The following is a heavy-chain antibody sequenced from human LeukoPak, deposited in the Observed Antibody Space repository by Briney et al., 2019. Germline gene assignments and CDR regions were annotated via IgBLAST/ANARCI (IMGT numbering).Heavy chain of an antibody. CDR2: INGDSSYI. Sequence: GGSLRLSCAASGFTFSAYAIDWVRQAPGKGLEWVSSINGDSSYIYYADSVKGRFTIARDNAKNSLHLQMNSLRAEDTAVYYCAKSLGYFDFSFDYWGQGTLVTVSS. D-gene: IGHD3-9*01. CDR3: AKSLGYFDFSFDY. CDR1: GFTFSAYA. V-gene: IGHV3-21*01. J-gene: IGHJ4*02.